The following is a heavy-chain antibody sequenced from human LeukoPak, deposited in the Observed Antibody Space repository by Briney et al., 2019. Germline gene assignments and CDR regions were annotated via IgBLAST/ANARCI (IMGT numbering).Heavy chain of an antibody. D-gene: IGHD3-3*01. Sequence: PGGSLRLSCAASGFTFSSYAMSWVRQAPGKGLEWVSAISGSGGSTYYADSVKGRFTISRDNSKNTLYLQMNSLRAEDTAVYYCAKDVTSLRFLEWLHDAFDIWGQGTMVTVSS. V-gene: IGHV3-23*01. J-gene: IGHJ3*02. CDR2: ISGSGGST. CDR1: GFTFSSYA. CDR3: AKDVTSLRFLEWLHDAFDI.